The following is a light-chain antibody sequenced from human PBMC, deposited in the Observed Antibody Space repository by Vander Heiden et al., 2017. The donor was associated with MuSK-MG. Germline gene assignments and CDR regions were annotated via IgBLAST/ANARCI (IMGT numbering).Light chain of an antibody. J-gene: IGKJ1*01. V-gene: IGKV3-11*01. CDR1: QSVMSY. CDR3: QQRHTTWT. Sequence: EIVLTHSPATLSLSPRERATLSCRASQSVMSYLAWYQQRPLQAPKLLIYDASNSANGVPDRFSGRGPGTDFTLTNSRREPEDFAIYYWQQRHTTWTFGQGTKVEIK. CDR2: DAS.